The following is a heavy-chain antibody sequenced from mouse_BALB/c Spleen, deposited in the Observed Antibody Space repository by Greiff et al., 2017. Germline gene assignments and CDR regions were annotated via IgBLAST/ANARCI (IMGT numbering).Heavy chain of an antibody. CDR2: ISYSGST. J-gene: IGHJ4*01. D-gene: IGHD1-2*01. CDR1: GDSITSGY. V-gene: IGHV3-8*02. CDR3: ARYTTATYYAMDY. Sequence: VQLKQSGPSLVKPSQTLSLTCSVTGDSITSGYWNWIRKFPGNKLEYMGYISYSGSTYYNPSLKSRISITRDTSKNQYYLQLNSVTTEDTATYYCARYTTATYYAMDYWGQGTSVTVSS.